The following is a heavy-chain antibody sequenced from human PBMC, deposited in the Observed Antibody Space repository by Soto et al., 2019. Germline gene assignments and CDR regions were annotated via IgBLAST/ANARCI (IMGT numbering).Heavy chain of an antibody. V-gene: IGHV1-58*01. CDR2: IVVGSGNT. CDR3: AATAVAGRSYYSGMDV. D-gene: IGHD6-19*01. J-gene: IGHJ6*02. Sequence: ASVKVSCKACGLTFTNSAVQWLRQACGQRLEWIGWIVVGSGNTIYAQKFQQRVTITRDMSTSTAYMELSSLRSEDTAVYYCAATAVAGRSYYSGMDVWGQGTTVTVSS. CDR1: GLTFTNSA.